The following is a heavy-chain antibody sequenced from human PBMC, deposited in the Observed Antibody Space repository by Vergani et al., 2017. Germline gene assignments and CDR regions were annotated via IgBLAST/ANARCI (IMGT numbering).Heavy chain of an antibody. V-gene: IGHV3-23*01. Sequence: EVRLLESGGGLVQPGGSLRLSCAASGFTFNIYAMSWVRKDPGKGMEWVSTITYNGGRTYYADSVKGRFTISRDNSQTTVFLQMNSLRADDSDVYYCTKAGQYDSDNFHDSWGQGALVTVAS. J-gene: IGHJ1*01. CDR3: TKAGQYDSDNFHDS. CDR1: GFTFNIYA. CDR2: ITYNGGRT. D-gene: IGHD3-22*01.